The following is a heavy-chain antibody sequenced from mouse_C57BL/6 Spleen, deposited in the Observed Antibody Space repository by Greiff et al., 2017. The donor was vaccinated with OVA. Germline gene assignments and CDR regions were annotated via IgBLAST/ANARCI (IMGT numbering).Heavy chain of an antibody. CDR3: ARFYYGYDWGFAY. J-gene: IGHJ3*01. V-gene: IGHV5-16*01. D-gene: IGHD2-2*01. CDR2: INYDGSST. CDR1: GFTFSDYY. Sequence: DVKLQESEGGLVQPGSSMKLSCTASGFTFSDYYMAWVRQVPEKGLEWVANINYDGSSTYYLDSLKSRFIISRDNAKNILYLQMSSLKSEDTATYYCARFYYGYDWGFAYWGQGTLVTVSA.